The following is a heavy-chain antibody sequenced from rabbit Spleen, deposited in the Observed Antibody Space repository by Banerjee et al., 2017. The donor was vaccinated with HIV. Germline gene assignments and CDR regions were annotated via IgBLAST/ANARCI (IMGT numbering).Heavy chain of an antibody. V-gene: IGHV1S45*01. J-gene: IGHJ4*01. D-gene: IGHD4-1*01. CDR2: IDSGSSGDT. CDR3: ARETSSGWGIVSFYFSL. Sequence: LEESGGGLVKPGGTLTLTCTVSGFSFSSNWICWVRQAPGKGLEWIACIDSGSSGDTYYASWAKGRFTISKTSSTTVTLQMTSLTAADTATYFCARETSSGWGIVSFYFSLWGPGTLVTVS. CDR1: GFSFSSNW.